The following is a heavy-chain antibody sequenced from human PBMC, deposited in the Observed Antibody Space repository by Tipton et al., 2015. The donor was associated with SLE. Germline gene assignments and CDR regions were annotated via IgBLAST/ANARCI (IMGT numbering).Heavy chain of an antibody. Sequence: GSLRLSCAASGFTFSSYWMHWVRQAPGKGLVWVSRINSDGSSTSYADSVKGRFTISRDNAKNTLYLQMNSLRAEDTAVYYCASVSWEYSSGQEPSFDYWGQGTLVTVSS. V-gene: IGHV3-74*01. CDR2: INSDGSST. CDR1: GFTFSSYW. D-gene: IGHD6-19*01. J-gene: IGHJ4*02. CDR3: ASVSWEYSSGQEPSFDY.